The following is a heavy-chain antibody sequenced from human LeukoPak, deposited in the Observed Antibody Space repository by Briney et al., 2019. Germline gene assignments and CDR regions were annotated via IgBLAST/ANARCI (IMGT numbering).Heavy chain of an antibody. Sequence: SGTLSLTCTVSGGSISSYYWSWIRQPAGKGLEWIGRIYTSGSTNYNPSLKSRVTMSVDTSKNQFSLKLSSVTAADTAVYYCAGEITMVRGVIYNWFDPWGQGTLVTVSS. CDR2: IYTSGST. CDR1: GGSISSYY. V-gene: IGHV4-4*07. CDR3: AGEITMVRGVIYNWFDP. D-gene: IGHD3-10*01. J-gene: IGHJ5*02.